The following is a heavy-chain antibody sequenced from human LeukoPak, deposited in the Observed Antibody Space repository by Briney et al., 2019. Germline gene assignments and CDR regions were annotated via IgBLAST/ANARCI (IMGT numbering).Heavy chain of an antibody. CDR2: IGTAGDT. CDR3: ARGTYYYDSSGYYPLGFDY. V-gene: IGHV3-13*01. D-gene: IGHD3-22*01. CDR1: GFTFSSYD. Sequence: GGSLRLSCAASGFTFSSYDMHWVRQATGKGLEWVSAIGTAGDTYYPGSVKGRFTISRENAKNSLYLQMNSLRAGDTAVYYCARGTYYYDSSGYYPLGFDYWGQGTLVTVSS. J-gene: IGHJ4*02.